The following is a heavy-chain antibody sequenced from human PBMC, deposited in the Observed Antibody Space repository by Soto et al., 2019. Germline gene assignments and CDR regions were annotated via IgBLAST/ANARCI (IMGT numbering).Heavy chain of an antibody. Sequence: PGGSLRLSCEVSGFTFSMYSMSWVRQSPGKGLEWVAKIPQDGVDGHYADSVKGRCTISRDNGKNSLYLQLNNLRAEDAAVYYFAREPLILPANDFFYGSDVWGRGATVTVSS. V-gene: IGHV3-7*03. CDR1: GFTFSMYS. CDR3: AREPLILPANDFFYGSDV. CDR2: IPQDGVDG. D-gene: IGHD2-21*02. J-gene: IGHJ6*02.